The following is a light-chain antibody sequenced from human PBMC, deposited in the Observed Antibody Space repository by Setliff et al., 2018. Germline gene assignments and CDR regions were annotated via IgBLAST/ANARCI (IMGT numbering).Light chain of an antibody. CDR3: SSYTTTSTVV. CDR2: DVN. J-gene: IGLJ2*01. Sequence: QSVLTQPASVSGSPGQSITISCTGSSSDIGGYNYVSWYQQHPGKAPKLMIYDVNERPSGVSNRFSGSKSGNTASLTISGLQAEDEADYYGSSYTTTSTVVIGGGTK. CDR1: SSDIGGYNY. V-gene: IGLV2-14*01.